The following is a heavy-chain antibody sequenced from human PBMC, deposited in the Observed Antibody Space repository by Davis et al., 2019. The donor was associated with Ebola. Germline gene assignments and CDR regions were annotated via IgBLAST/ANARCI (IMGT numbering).Heavy chain of an antibody. V-gene: IGHV1-3*01. Sequence: AASVKVSCKASGYTFTSYAMHWVRQAPGQRLEWMGWINAGNGNTKYSQKFQGRVTTTRDTSASTAFTELSSLISEDKAVYYCARGYDSSGYPPDDYWGQGTPVTVSS. CDR1: GYTFTSYA. CDR2: INAGNGNT. D-gene: IGHD3-22*01. J-gene: IGHJ4*02. CDR3: ARGYDSSGYPPDDY.